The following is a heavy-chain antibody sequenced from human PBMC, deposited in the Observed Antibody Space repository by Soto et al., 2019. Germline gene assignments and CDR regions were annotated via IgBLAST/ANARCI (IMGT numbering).Heavy chain of an antibody. V-gene: IGHV1-18*01. Sequence: QVQLVQSGAEVKKPGASVKVSRKASGYTFTTHGISWVRQVPGQGLEWMGWVRGDNGHTNYAQSLQGRATRTTDTSTNTAYRELRSLRSDDTAVYYWARALGYCRSGTCYREWFDPWGQGTLVTVSS. CDR1: GYTFTTHG. J-gene: IGHJ5*02. CDR2: VRGDNGHT. CDR3: ARALGYCRSGTCYREWFDP. D-gene: IGHD2-15*01.